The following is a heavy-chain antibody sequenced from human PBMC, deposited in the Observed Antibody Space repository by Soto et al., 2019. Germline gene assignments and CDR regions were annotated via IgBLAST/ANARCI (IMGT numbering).Heavy chain of an antibody. Sequence: SETLSLTCAVYGGSFSGNYWSWIRQHPGKGLEWIGYIYYSGSTYYNPSLKSRVTISVDTSKNQFSLKLSSVTAADTAVYYCARAGDRASAYGMDVWGQGTTVTVSS. CDR2: IYYSGST. V-gene: IGHV4-31*11. D-gene: IGHD2-2*01. CDR1: GGSFSGNY. CDR3: ARAGDRASAYGMDV. J-gene: IGHJ6*02.